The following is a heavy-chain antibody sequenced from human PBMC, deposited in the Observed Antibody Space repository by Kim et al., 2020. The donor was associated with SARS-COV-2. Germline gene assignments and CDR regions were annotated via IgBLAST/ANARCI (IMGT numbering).Heavy chain of an antibody. CDR3: AGDFS. CDR2: IKAGGSGT. V-gene: IGHV3-7*03. Sequence: KIKAGGSGTYYVDSVKGRFSISRDNAENSLYLQMNSLRVDDTAVYYCAGDFSWGQGILVTVSS. J-gene: IGHJ4*02.